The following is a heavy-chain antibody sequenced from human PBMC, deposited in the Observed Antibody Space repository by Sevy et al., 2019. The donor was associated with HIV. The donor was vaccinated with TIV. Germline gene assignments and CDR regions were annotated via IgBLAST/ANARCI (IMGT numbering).Heavy chain of an antibody. CDR3: ASLYYYDSSGYH. V-gene: IGHV3-7*01. CDR2: IKQDGSVK. D-gene: IGHD3-22*01. CDR1: GFTFSSYW. Sequence: GGSLRLSCAASGFTFSSYWMSWVRQAPGKGLEWVANIKQDGSVKYYVDSVKGRFTISRDNAKNSLYLQMNSLRAEDTAVYYCASLYYYDSSGYHWGQGTLVTVSS. J-gene: IGHJ4*02.